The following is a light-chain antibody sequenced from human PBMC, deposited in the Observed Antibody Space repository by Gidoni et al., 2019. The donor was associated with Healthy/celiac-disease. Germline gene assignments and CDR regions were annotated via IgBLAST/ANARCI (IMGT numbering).Light chain of an antibody. CDR3: AAWDDSLNGLV. V-gene: IGLV1-44*01. J-gene: IGLJ3*02. CDR1: RSNIGSNT. Sequence: QSVLTQPPSASGTPGQRVTISCSGSRSNIGSNTVNWYQQLPGTAPKLLIYSNHQRPSGVPDRFSGSKSGTSASLAISGLQSEDEADYYCAAWDDSLNGLVFGGWTKLTVL. CDR2: SNH.